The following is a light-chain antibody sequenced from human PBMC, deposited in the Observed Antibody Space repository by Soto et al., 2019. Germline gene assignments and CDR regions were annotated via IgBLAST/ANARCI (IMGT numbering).Light chain of an antibody. CDR2: GAS. J-gene: IGKJ1*01. V-gene: IGKV3-20*01. Sequence: EIVLTQSPGSLSLSPGERATLSCRASQSVSSTFFAWYQQRPGQAPRLLMYGASSRATAIQERFSGSGSGTDFTLTISRLEPEDFAVYYGQQFDSSVTFGQGTKVEIK. CDR3: QQFDSSVT. CDR1: QSVSSTF.